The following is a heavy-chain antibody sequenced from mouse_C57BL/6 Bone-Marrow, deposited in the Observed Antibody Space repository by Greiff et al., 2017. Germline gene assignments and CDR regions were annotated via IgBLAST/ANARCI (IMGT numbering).Heavy chain of an antibody. J-gene: IGHJ4*01. Sequence: QVQLKQSGAELVRPGTSVKMSCKASGYTFTNYWIGWAKQRPGHGLEWIGDIYPGGGYTNYNEKFKGKATLTADKSSSTADMQFSSLTTEDSAIYDCERQINYGYAMDYWGQGTSVTVSS. CDR3: ERQINYGYAMDY. CDR1: GYTFTNYW. V-gene: IGHV1-63*01. CDR2: IYPGGGYT. D-gene: IGHD1-1*01.